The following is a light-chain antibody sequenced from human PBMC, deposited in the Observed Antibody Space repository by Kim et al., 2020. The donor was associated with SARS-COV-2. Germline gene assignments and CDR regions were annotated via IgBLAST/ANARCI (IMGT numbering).Light chain of an antibody. J-gene: IGLJ1*01. CDR1: SLRNYY. Sequence: AVGQTVRITCQGDSLRNYYPSWFQQKPGQGPVLVIFGRNSRPSGIPDRFSGSSSGTTSSLTITGAQAEDEADYYCFSRGTSGNLHVFGTGTKVTVL. CDR3: FSRGTSGNLHV. V-gene: IGLV3-19*01. CDR2: GRN.